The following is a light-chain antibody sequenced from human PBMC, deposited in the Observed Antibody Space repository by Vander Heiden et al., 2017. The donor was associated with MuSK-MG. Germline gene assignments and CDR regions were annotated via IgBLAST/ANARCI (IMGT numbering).Light chain of an antibody. Sequence: EIVMTQSPATLSVSPGERDTLSCRASQSVSSNLAGYQQKPGQAPRLLIYGASTRATGIPARFSGSGSGTEFTLTISSLQSEDFAVYYCQQYNNWWTFGQGTKVEIK. CDR3: QQYNNWWT. CDR1: QSVSSN. V-gene: IGKV3-15*01. J-gene: IGKJ1*01. CDR2: GAS.